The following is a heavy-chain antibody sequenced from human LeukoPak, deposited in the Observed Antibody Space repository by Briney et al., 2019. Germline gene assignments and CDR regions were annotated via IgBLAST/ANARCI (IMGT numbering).Heavy chain of an antibody. CDR3: ARKRGLGYCSSTSCPIYDAFDI. Sequence: KASETLSLTCTVSGGSISSYYWSWIRQPPWKGLEWIGYIYYSGSTNYDPSLKSRVTISVDTSKNQFSLKLSSVTAADTAVYYCARKRGLGYCSSTSCPIYDAFDIWGQGTMVTVSS. V-gene: IGHV4-59*01. CDR1: GGSISSYY. CDR2: IYYSGST. J-gene: IGHJ3*02. D-gene: IGHD2-2*01.